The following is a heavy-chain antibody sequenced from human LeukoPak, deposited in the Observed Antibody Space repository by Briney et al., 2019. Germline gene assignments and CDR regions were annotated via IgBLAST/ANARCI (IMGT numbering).Heavy chain of an antibody. D-gene: IGHD3-16*01. CDR3: ARVVITNFDY. V-gene: IGHV3-48*04. Sequence: GGSLRLSCAASGFIFSSNSMNWVRQAPGKGLEWVSYISSSGSTIYYADSVKGRFTISRDNAKNSLYLQMNSLRAEDTAVYYCARVVITNFDYWGQGTLVTVSS. CDR1: GFIFSSNS. CDR2: ISSSGSTI. J-gene: IGHJ4*02.